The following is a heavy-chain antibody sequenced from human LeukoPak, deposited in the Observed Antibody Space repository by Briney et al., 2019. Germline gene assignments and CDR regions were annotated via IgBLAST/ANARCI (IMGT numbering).Heavy chain of an antibody. CDR3: AKIGVGIVVVPAAMRADY. D-gene: IGHD2-2*01. CDR1: GFTYSDYG. CDR2: IRYDGSNK. J-gene: IGHJ4*02. Sequence: PGGSLRLSCAASGFTYSDYGMHWVRQAPGKGLEWVAFIRYDGSNKYYADSVKGRFTISRDNSKNTLYLQMNSLRAEDTAVYYCAKIGVGIVVVPAAMRADYWGQGTLVTVSS. V-gene: IGHV3-30*02.